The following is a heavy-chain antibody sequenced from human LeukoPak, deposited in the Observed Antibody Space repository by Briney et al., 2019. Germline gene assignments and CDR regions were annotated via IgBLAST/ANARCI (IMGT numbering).Heavy chain of an antibody. V-gene: IGHV1-46*01. CDR2: INPSGGNT. CDR1: GYTFTRYY. CDR3: ARDGEETAMVDGRY. J-gene: IGHJ4*02. D-gene: IGHD5-18*01. Sequence: ASVKVSRKASGYTFTRYYVHWVRQAPGQGLEWMGIINPSGGNTGYAQKFQGRVTMTRDMSTSTVYMELSSLRSEDTAMYYCARDGEETAMVDGRYWGQGTLVTVSS.